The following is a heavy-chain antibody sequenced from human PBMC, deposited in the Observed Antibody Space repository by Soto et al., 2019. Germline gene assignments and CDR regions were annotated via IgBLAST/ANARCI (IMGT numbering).Heavy chain of an antibody. J-gene: IGHJ5*02. Sequence: SETLSLTCAVSGGSISSGGYSWSWIRQPPGKGLEWIGYIYHSGSTYYNPSLKSRVTISVDRSKNQFSLKLNSVTAADTVVYYFARGVNYYDSSGSSWFDPWGQGALVTVSS. D-gene: IGHD3-22*01. CDR3: ARGVNYYDSSGSSWFDP. CDR2: IYHSGST. CDR1: GGSISSGGYS. V-gene: IGHV4-30-2*01.